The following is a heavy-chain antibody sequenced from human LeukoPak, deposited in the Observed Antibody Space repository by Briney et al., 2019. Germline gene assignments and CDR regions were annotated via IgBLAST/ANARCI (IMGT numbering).Heavy chain of an antibody. D-gene: IGHD4/OR15-4a*01. CDR2: INHSGST. J-gene: IGHJ3*02. CDR1: GGSFSGYY. CDR3: ARGVPTLDYGGDDAFDI. Sequence: SETLSLTCAVYGGSFSGYYWSWIRQPPGKGLEWIGEINHSGSTNYNPSLKSRVTISVDTSKNQFSLKLSSVTAADTAVYYCARGVPTLDYGGDDAFDIWGQGTMVTDSS. V-gene: IGHV4-34*01.